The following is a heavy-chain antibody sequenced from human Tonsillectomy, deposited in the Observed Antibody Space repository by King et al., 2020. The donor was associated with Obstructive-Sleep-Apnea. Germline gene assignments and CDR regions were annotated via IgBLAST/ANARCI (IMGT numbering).Heavy chain of an antibody. CDR3: AREHRGESNY. CDR1: GGTFSSYA. V-gene: IGHV1-69*01. J-gene: IGHJ4*02. CDR2: SIPIFGTA. Sequence: VQLVESGAEVKKPGSSVKVSCKASGGTFSSYAISWVRQAPGQGLEWMGGSIPIFGTANYSQKFQGRVPITADESTSTAYMALSSLRSEDTAVYYCAREHRGESNYWGQGTLVTVSS. D-gene: IGHD3-16*01.